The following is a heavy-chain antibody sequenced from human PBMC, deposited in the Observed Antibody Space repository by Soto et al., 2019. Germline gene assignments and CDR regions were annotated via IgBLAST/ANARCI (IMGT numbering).Heavy chain of an antibody. Sequence: PGGSLRLSCAASGFTFSSYGMHWVRQAPGKGLEWVAVIWYDGSNKYYADSVKGRFTISRDNSKNTLYLQMNSLRAEDTAVYYCARAPRYCSSTSCYALDYWGQGTLVTVSS. V-gene: IGHV3-33*01. CDR1: GFTFSSYG. D-gene: IGHD2-2*01. J-gene: IGHJ4*02. CDR3: ARAPRYCSSTSCYALDY. CDR2: IWYDGSNK.